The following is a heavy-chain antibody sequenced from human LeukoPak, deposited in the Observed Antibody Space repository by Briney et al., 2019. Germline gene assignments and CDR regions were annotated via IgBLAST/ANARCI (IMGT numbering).Heavy chain of an antibody. V-gene: IGHV4-39*07. CDR2: IYYSGST. CDR1: GGSISSSSYY. CDR3: ARGVRTTMVRGVNCYYYYMDV. Sequence: SETLSLTCTVSGGSISSSSYYWGWIRQPPGKGLEWIGSIYYSGSTYYNPSLKSRVTISVDTSKNQFSLKLSSVTAADTAVYYCARGVRTTMVRGVNCYYYYMDVWGKGTTVTVSS. D-gene: IGHD3-10*01. J-gene: IGHJ6*03.